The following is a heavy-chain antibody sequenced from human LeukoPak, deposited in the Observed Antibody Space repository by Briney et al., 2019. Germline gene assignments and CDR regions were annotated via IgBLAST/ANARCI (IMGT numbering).Heavy chain of an antibody. V-gene: IGHV1-18*01. CDR1: GYTFTSYG. Sequence: ASVKVSCKASGYTFTSYGISWVRQAPGQGLEWMGWISAYNGNTNYAQKLQGRVTMTRDMSTSTVYMELSSLRSEDTAVYYCARDVVAIFDSSGYFVNAFDIWGQGTMVTISS. J-gene: IGHJ3*02. CDR3: ARDVVAIFDSSGYFVNAFDI. D-gene: IGHD3-22*01. CDR2: ISAYNGNT.